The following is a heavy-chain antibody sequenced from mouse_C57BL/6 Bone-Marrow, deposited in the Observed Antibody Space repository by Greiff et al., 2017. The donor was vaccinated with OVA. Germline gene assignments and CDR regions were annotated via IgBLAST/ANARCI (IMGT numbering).Heavy chain of an antibody. J-gene: IGHJ3*01. V-gene: IGHV1-52*01. CDR2: IDPSDSET. CDR1: GYTFTSYW. CDR3: ARGGDYYYGNRFAY. D-gene: IGHD1-1*01. Sequence: QVQLQQSGAELVRPGSSVKLSCKASGYTFTSYWMHWVKQRPIQGLEWIGNIDPSDSETHYNQKFKDKATLTVDKSSSTAYMQLSSLTSEDSAVDYCARGGDYYYGNRFAYWGQGTLVTVSA.